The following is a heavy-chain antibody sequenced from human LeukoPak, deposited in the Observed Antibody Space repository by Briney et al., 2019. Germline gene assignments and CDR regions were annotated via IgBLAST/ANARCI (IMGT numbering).Heavy chain of an antibody. D-gene: IGHD3-10*01. Sequence: GGSLTLSCTVSGFTVSSNSMSWVRQAPGKGLEWVSFIYSDNTHYSDSVKGRFTISRDNSKNTLYLQMNSLRAEDTAVYYCAREWSGFGELPDYWGQGTLVTVSS. J-gene: IGHJ4*02. V-gene: IGHV3-53*01. CDR3: AREWSGFGELPDY. CDR2: IYSDNT. CDR1: GFTVSSNS.